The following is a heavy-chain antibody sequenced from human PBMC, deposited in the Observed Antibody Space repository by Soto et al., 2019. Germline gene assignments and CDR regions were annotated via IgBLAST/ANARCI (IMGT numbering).Heavy chain of an antibody. CDR3: ARDRGYTGYDFAY. J-gene: IGHJ4*02. V-gene: IGHV3-48*01. CDR1: GFTFSRYA. Sequence: EVQLVESGGGLVQPGGSLRLACAASGFTFSRYAMNWIRQAPGKGLEWVSYLNHDSGTIYYADSVKCRFTISRDNANNLLSLQMTSLRAEYTAADYCARDRGYTGYDFAYWGQGTLVTVSS. CDR2: LNHDSGTI. D-gene: IGHD5-12*01.